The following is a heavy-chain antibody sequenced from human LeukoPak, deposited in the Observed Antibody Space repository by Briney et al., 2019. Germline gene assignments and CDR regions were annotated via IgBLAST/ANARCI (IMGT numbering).Heavy chain of an antibody. CDR1: GGTFSSYA. Sequence: SVKVSCKASGGTFSSYAISWVRQAPGQGLEWMGRIIPILGIANYAQKFQGRVTITADKSTSTAYMELSSLRSEDTAVYYCVRGQTGFFGYWGQGTLVTASS. D-gene: IGHD1-14*01. V-gene: IGHV1-69*04. CDR2: IIPILGIA. CDR3: VRGQTGFFGY. J-gene: IGHJ4*02.